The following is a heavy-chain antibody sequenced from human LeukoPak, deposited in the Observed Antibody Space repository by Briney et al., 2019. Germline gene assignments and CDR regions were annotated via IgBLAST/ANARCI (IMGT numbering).Heavy chain of an antibody. CDR1: AYSISSGYY. V-gene: IGHV4-38-2*02. Sequence: SETLSLTCTVSAYSISSGYYWGWIRQPPGKGLEWIGSIYHSGSTYYNPSLKSRVTISVDTSKNQFSLKVTSVTAADTAVYYCARDSTIRGVVMRLRGAFDVWGQGTMVTVSS. CDR2: IYHSGST. CDR3: ARDSTIRGVVMRLRGAFDV. J-gene: IGHJ3*01. D-gene: IGHD3-10*01.